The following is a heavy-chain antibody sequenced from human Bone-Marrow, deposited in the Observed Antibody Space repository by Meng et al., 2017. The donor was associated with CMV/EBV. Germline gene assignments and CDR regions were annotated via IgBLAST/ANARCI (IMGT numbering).Heavy chain of an antibody. CDR1: GFTFSSYA. CDR2: IYSGGSST. D-gene: IGHD2-2*01. CDR3: AKVTRVVPAAIGAFDI. V-gene: IGHV3-23*03. Sequence: GESLKISCAASGFTFSSYAMSWVRQAPGKGLEWVSVIYSGGSSTYYADSVKGRFTISRDNSKNTLYLQMNSLRAEDTTVYYCAKVTRVVPAAIGAFDIWGQGTMVTVSS. J-gene: IGHJ3*02.